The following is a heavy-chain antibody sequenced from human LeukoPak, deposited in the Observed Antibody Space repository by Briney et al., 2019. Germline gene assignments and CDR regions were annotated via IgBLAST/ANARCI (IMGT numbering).Heavy chain of an antibody. CDR3: ARDLSYYGAFDI. CDR2: IYTSGST. Sequence: SETLSLTCTVSGGSISSYYWSWIRQPAGKGLEWIGRIYTSGSTNYNPSLKSRVTISVDTSKNQFSLKLSSVTAADTAVYYCARDLSYYGAFDIWGQGTMVTVSS. V-gene: IGHV4-4*07. D-gene: IGHD1-26*01. CDR1: GGSISSYY. J-gene: IGHJ3*02.